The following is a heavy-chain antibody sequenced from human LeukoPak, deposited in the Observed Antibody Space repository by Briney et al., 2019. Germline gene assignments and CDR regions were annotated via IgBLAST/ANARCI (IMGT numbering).Heavy chain of an antibody. CDR1: GGSVSSSSYY. CDR2: IYYSGSA. J-gene: IGHJ5*02. Sequence: PSETLSLTCTVSGGSVSSSSYYWGWIRQPPGKGLEWIGSIYYSGSAYYNPSLKSRVTISVDTSKNQFSLKLSSVTAADTAVYYCARGAFSWFDPWGQGTLVTVSS. D-gene: IGHD3-3*02. CDR3: ARGAFSWFDP. V-gene: IGHV4-39*07.